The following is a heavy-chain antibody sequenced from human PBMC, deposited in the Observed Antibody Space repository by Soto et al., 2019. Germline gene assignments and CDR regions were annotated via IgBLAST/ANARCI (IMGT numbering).Heavy chain of an antibody. CDR1: GFTFSSYA. D-gene: IGHD2-21*01. J-gene: IGHJ6*02. CDR2: ISYDGSKK. V-gene: IGHV3-30-3*01. CDR3: ARDGRVVDTGMDV. Sequence: QVQLVESGGGVVQPGRSLRLSCAASGFTFSSYAMHWVRQAPGKGLEWVAVISYDGSKKYYAGSVKGRFTISRDNSKNTAYLQMNSLRAEDTAVYYGARDGRVVDTGMDVGGQGTTVTVSS.